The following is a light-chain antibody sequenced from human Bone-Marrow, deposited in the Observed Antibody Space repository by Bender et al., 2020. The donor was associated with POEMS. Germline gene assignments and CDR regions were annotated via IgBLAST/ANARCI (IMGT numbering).Light chain of an antibody. CDR3: VAWDDSLNGHDVV. CDR1: TSNIGNNY. V-gene: IGLV1-51*01. J-gene: IGLJ3*02. Sequence: QSVLTQPPSVSAAPGQKVTISCSGGTSNIGNNYVSWYQQLPGTAPKLLIYDNHRRPSGIPDRFSGSKSDTSATLGITGLQTGDEADYYCVAWDDSLNGHDVVFGGGTKLTGL. CDR2: DNH.